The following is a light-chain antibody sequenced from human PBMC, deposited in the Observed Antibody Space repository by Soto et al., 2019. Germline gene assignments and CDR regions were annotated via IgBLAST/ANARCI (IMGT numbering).Light chain of an antibody. CDR3: QQYGSSGT. V-gene: IGKV1-5*03. CDR1: QTISSW. J-gene: IGKJ1*01. Sequence: DIQMTQSPSTLSGSVGDRVTITCRASQTISSWLAWYQQKPGKAPKLLIYKASGLESGVPSRFSGSGSGTDFTLTISRLEPEDFAVYYCQQYGSSGTFGQGTKVDIK. CDR2: KAS.